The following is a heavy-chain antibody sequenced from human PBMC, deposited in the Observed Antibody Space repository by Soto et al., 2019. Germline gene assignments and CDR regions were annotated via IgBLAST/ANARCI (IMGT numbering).Heavy chain of an antibody. J-gene: IGHJ4*02. D-gene: IGHD1-26*01. CDR2: LLYRGTA. V-gene: IGHV4-59*01. Sequence: SETLSLTCSVSDSSMSPYYWTWFRQAPGKGLEWIGHLLYRGTATYNPALKGRVTITLDTSKKQVSLKLSSVIAADTAVYYCAREKDLILGGYAFGYWGPGTLVTVSS. CDR3: AREKDLILGGYAFGY. CDR1: DSSMSPYY.